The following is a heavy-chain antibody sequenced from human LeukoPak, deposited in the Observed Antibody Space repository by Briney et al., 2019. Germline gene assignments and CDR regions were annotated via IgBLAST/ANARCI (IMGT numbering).Heavy chain of an antibody. CDR2: IYTSGST. CDR3: ARELGAYGETHRRFDS. D-gene: IGHD4-17*01. J-gene: IGHJ5*01. CDR1: GGSISSYY. V-gene: IGHV4-4*07. Sequence: SETLSLTCTVSGGSISSYYWSWIRQPAGKGLEWIGRIYTSGSTNYNPSLKSRVTISVDKSKNQFSLKLSSVTAADTAVYYCARELGAYGETHRRFDSWGQGTVVTVS.